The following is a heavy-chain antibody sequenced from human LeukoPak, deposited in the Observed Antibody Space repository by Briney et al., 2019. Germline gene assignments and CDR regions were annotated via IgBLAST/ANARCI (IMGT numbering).Heavy chain of an antibody. D-gene: IGHD3-3*01. V-gene: IGHV3-23*01. Sequence: GASLRLSCAASGFTFSSYAMSWVRQAPGKGLEWVSAISGSGGSTYYADSVKGRFTISRDNSKNTLYLQMNSLRAEDTAVYYCAKDRTSYYDFRSGYYPGGFDYWGQGTLVTVSS. CDR2: ISGSGGST. CDR1: GFTFSSYA. CDR3: AKDRTSYYDFRSGYYPGGFDY. J-gene: IGHJ4*02.